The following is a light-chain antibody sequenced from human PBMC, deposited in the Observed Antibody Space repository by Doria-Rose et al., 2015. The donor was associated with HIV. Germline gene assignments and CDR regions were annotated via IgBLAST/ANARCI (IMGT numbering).Light chain of an antibody. CDR3: QQRSNWPPIFT. CDR1: QSVSSN. V-gene: IGKV3-11*01. J-gene: IGKJ3*01. CDR2: DAS. Sequence: PGERATLSCRASQSVSSNLAWYQQKPGQAPRLLIYDASNRATGIPARFSGSGSGTDFTLTISSPEPEDFAVYLCQQRSNWPPIFTFGPGTKVDI.